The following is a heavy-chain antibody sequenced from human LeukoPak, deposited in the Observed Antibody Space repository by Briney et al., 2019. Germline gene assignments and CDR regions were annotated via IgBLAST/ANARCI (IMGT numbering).Heavy chain of an antibody. J-gene: IGHJ4*02. CDR3: GSWAVAGRFDY. D-gene: IGHD6-19*01. CDR2: INHSGST. V-gene: IGHV4-34*01. CDR1: GGSFSGYY. Sequence: KPSETLSLTCAVYGGSFSGYYWSWIRQPPGKGLEWIGEINHSGSTNYNPSLKSRVTISVDTSKNQFSLKLSSVTAADTAVYYCGSWAVAGRFDYWGQGTLVTVSS.